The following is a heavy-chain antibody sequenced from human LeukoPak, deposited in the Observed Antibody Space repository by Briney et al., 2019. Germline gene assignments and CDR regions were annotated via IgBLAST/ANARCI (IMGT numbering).Heavy chain of an antibody. CDR1: GGSFSGYY. CDR3: ARIDIVVVPAASARSGWFDP. V-gene: IGHV4-34*01. J-gene: IGHJ5*02. Sequence: SETLSLTCAVYGGSFSGYYWSWIRQPPGKGLEWIGEINHSGSTNYNPSLKSRVTISVDTSKNQFSLKLSSVTAADTAVYYCARIDIVVVPAASARSGWFDPWGQGTLVTVSS. CDR2: INHSGST. D-gene: IGHD2-2*01.